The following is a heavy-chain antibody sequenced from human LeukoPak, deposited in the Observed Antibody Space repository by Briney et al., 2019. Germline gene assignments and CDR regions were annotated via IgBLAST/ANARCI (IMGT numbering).Heavy chain of an antibody. V-gene: IGHV3-53*01. CDR1: GFSVSDHH. J-gene: IGHJ4*02. CDR2: IYSGGST. Sequence: GGSLRLSCAASGFSVSDHHMSWIRQAPGRGLEWVSTIYSGGSTYYVDSVKGRFTISRDSSQNTLYLHMNSLRADGTAVYYCARARYLTFDYWGQGSLVAVSS. CDR3: ARARYLTFDY. D-gene: IGHD2-2*02.